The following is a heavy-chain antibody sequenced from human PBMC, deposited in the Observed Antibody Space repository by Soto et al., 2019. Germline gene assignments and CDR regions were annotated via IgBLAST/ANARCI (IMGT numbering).Heavy chain of an antibody. CDR1: GFTFSSYA. Sequence: GGSLRLSCAASGFTFSSYAMSWVRQAPGKGLEWVSAISGSGGSTYYADSVKGRFTISRDNSKNTLYLQMNSLRAEDTAVYYCAKASYYYGSGSSYYGMDAWGQGTTVTVSS. CDR3: AKASYYYGSGSSYYGMDA. J-gene: IGHJ6*02. CDR2: ISGSGGST. D-gene: IGHD3-10*01. V-gene: IGHV3-23*01.